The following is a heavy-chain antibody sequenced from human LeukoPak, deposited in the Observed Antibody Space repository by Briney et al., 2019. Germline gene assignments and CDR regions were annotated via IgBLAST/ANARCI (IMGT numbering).Heavy chain of an antibody. CDR1: GGSISSGGYY. D-gene: IGHD3-10*01. CDR2: IYYSGST. CDR3: ARANPSGYYGSGSDYYFDY. J-gene: IGHJ4*02. V-gene: IGHV4-31*03. Sequence: PSETLSLTCTVSGGSISSGGYYWSWIRQHPGKGLEWIGYIYYSGSTYYNPSLKSRVTISVDTSKNQFSLKLSSVTAADTAVYYCARANPSGYYGSGSDYYFDYWGQGTLVTVSS.